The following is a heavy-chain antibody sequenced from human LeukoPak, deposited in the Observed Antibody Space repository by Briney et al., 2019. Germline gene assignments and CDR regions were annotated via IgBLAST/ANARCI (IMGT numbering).Heavy chain of an antibody. CDR2: IYSGGST. D-gene: IGHD6-19*01. CDR3: ARTYSSGWYDDYYYGMDV. Sequence: GGSLRLSCAASGFTVSSNYMSWVRQAPGKGLEWVSVIYSGGSTYYADSVKGRFTISRDNSKNTLYLQMNSLRAEDTAVYYCARTYSSGWYDDYYYGMDVWGQGTTDTVSS. J-gene: IGHJ6*02. V-gene: IGHV3-53*01. CDR1: GFTVSSNY.